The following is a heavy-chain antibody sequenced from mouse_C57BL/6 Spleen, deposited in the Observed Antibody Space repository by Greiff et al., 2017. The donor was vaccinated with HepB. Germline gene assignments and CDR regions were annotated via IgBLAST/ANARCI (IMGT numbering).Heavy chain of an antibody. J-gene: IGHJ2*01. V-gene: IGHV1-7*01. CDR1: GYTFTSYW. CDR2: INPSSGYT. Sequence: QVHVKQSGAELAKPGASVKLSCKASGYTFTSYWMHWVKQRPGQGLEWIGYINPSSGYTKYNQKFKDKATLTADKSSSTAYMQLSSLTYEDSAVYYCARTDGYYRDYFDYWGQGTTLTVSS. CDR3: ARTDGYYRDYFDY. D-gene: IGHD2-3*01.